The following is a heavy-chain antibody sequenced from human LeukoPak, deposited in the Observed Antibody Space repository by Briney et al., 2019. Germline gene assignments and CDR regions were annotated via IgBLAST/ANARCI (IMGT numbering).Heavy chain of an antibody. CDR2: ISGSGGST. V-gene: IGHV3-23*01. D-gene: IGHD3-22*01. Sequence: GGSLRLSCAGSGFTFRSYAMSWVRQAPGKGLEWVSAISGSGGSTYYADSVKGRFTISRDNSKNTLYLQMNSLRAEDTAVCYCAKFGLNTYYYDSSGYYPPYYYYGMDVWGQGTTVTVSS. CDR1: GFTFRSYA. CDR3: AKFGLNTYYYDSSGYYPPYYYYGMDV. J-gene: IGHJ6*02.